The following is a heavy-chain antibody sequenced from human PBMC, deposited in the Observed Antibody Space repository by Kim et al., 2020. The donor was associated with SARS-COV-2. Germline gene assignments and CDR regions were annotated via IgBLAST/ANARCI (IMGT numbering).Heavy chain of an antibody. Sequence: ASVKVSCKASGYTFTSYGISWVRQAPGQGLEWMGWISAYNGNTNYAQKLQGRVTMTTDTSTSTAYMELRSLRSDDTAVYYCASFELGYCTNGVCLPGLQVDYWGQGTLVTVSS. CDR1: GYTFTSYG. CDR3: ASFELGYCTNGVCLPGLQVDY. D-gene: IGHD2-8*01. V-gene: IGHV1-18*01. CDR2: ISAYNGNT. J-gene: IGHJ4*02.